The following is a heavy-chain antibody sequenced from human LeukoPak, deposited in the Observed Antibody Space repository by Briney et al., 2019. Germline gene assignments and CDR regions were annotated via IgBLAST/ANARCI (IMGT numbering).Heavy chain of an antibody. V-gene: IGHV3-74*01. CDR3: ARISSDSISYYDH. CDR1: GITFSTYW. CDR2: INSEGSTI. D-gene: IGHD3-22*01. J-gene: IGHJ4*02. Sequence: GGSLRLSCAGSGITFSTYWMHWVRQAPGKGLVWVSRINSEGSTISYADSVKGRFTISRDNAKNTLFLQMNSLRAEDTAVYYCARISSDSISYYDHWGQGTLVTVST.